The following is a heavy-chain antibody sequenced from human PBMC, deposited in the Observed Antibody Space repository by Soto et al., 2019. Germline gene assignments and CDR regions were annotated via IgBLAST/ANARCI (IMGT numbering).Heavy chain of an antibody. Sequence: PSETLSLTCTVSGGTVSIGSYYLSWIRQPPGKGLEWIGYIYYSGSTNYNPSLKSRVTISVDTSKNQFSLKLSSVTAADTAVYYCARRRGSMTTGQNWFDLWGQGTIVTFSS. V-gene: IGHV4-61*01. CDR1: GGTVSIGSYY. CDR2: IYYSGST. D-gene: IGHD4-17*01. CDR3: ARRRGSMTTGQNWFDL. J-gene: IGHJ5*02.